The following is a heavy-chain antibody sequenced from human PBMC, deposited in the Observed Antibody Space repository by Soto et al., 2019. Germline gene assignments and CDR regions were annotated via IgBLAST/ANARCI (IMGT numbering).Heavy chain of an antibody. CDR3: ANPRGITMVRGALYY. V-gene: IGHV3-30*18. CDR1: GFTFSSYG. J-gene: IGHJ4*02. Sequence: GGSLRLSCAASGFTFSSYGMHWVRQAPGKGLEWVAVISYDGSNKYYADSVKGRFTISRDNSKNTLYLQMNSLRAEDTAVYYCANPRGITMVRGALYYRGQGTLVTVSS. CDR2: ISYDGSNK. D-gene: IGHD3-10*01.